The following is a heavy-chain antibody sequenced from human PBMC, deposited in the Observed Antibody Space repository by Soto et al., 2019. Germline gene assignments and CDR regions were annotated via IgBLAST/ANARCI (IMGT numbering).Heavy chain of an antibody. Sequence: GGSLRLSCAASGFTFSNYVMSWVRQAPGKGLEWVSGCSGSGGSTYYADSAKGRFTISRDNSKGTLYLQMNSLRAEDTAVYYCAHRRYYSIGWYYYYYFDYWGQGTLVTVSS. D-gene: IGHD3-10*01. CDR3: AHRRYYSIGWYYYYYFDY. CDR2: CSGSGGST. J-gene: IGHJ4*02. CDR1: GFTFSNYV. V-gene: IGHV3-23*01.